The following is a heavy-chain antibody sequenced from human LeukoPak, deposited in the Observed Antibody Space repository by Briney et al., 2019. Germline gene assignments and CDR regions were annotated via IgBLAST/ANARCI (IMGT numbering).Heavy chain of an antibody. CDR1: GGTFSSYA. CDR3: ARGGYCSSTSCYTLDY. D-gene: IGHD2-2*02. J-gene: IGHJ4*02. CDR2: IIPIFGTA. V-gene: IGHV1-69*13. Sequence: ASVKVSCKASGGTFSSYAISWVRQAPGQGLEWMGGIIPIFGTANYAQKFQGRVTITADESTGTAYMELSSLRSEDTAVYYCARGGYCSSTSCYTLDYWGQGTLVTVSS.